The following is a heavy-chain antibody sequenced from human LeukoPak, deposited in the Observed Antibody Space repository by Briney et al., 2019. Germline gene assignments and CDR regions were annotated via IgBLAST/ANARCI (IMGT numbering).Heavy chain of an antibody. D-gene: IGHD4-23*01. Sequence: PGGSLRLSCAASEFTFRSYAMSWVRQAPGKGLEWGSTLTGSGGDTYYADSVKGRFTISRDNSKDTLYLQINSLRAEDTALYYCTMGAYGGGLTSFDSWGQGTLVTVS. CDR3: TMGAYGGGLTSFDS. V-gene: IGHV3-23*01. CDR2: LTGSGGDT. J-gene: IGHJ4*02. CDR1: EFTFRSYA.